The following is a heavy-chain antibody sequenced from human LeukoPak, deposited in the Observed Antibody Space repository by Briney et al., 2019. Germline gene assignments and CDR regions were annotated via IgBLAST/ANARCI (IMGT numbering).Heavy chain of an antibody. CDR1: GGSISSSSYY. CDR2: IYYSGST. Sequence: SETLSLTCTVSGGSISSSSYYWGWIRQPPGKGLEWIGSIYYSGSTYYNPSLKSRVTISVDTSKNQFSLKLSSVTAADTAVYYCAGSSTSGDYYYYYYMDVWGKGTTVTVSS. V-gene: IGHV4-39*07. CDR3: AGSSTSGDYYYYYYMDV. D-gene: IGHD2-2*01. J-gene: IGHJ6*03.